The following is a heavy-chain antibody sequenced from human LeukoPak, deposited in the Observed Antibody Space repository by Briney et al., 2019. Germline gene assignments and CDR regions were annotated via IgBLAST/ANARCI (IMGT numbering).Heavy chain of an antibody. CDR3: ARDRITYTYCYYGMDV. J-gene: IGHJ6*02. Sequence: GGSLRLSCAASGFTFSTYSMNWVRQAPGKGLEWVSSITSSSSYVYYADSVKGRFTISRDNAKNSLYLQMNSLRAEDTAVYYCARDRITYTYCYYGMDVWGQGTTVTVSS. CDR1: GFTFSTYS. D-gene: IGHD1-14*01. CDR2: ITSSSSYV. V-gene: IGHV3-21*01.